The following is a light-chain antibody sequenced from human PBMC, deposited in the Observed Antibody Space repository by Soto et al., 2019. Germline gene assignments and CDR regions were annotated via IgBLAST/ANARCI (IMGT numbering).Light chain of an antibody. J-gene: IGLJ2*01. Sequence: QSVLTQPPSASGTPGQRVTISCSGSTSNIGSNTVNWYQQLPGTAPKLLIYSNNQRPSGVPDRFSGSKSGTSASLAISGLQSEDEADYYCAAWDDSPKAVVFGGGTKVTVL. CDR1: TSNIGSNT. CDR3: AAWDDSPKAVV. CDR2: SNN. V-gene: IGLV1-44*01.